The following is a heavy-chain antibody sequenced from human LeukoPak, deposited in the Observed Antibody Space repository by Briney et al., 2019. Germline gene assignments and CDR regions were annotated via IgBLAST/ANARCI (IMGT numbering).Heavy chain of an antibody. Sequence: SVKVSCKASGGTFSSYAISWVRQAPGQGLEWMGGIIPIFGTANNAQKFQGRVTITADESTSTAYMELSSLRSEDTAVYYCARDRGRRTAAGTYYYYGMDVWGKGTTVTVSS. CDR1: GGTFSSYA. CDR3: ARDRGRRTAAGTYYYYGMDV. V-gene: IGHV1-69*13. J-gene: IGHJ6*04. CDR2: IIPIFGTA. D-gene: IGHD6-13*01.